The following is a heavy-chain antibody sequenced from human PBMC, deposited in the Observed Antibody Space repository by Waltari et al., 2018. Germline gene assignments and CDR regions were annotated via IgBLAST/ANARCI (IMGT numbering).Heavy chain of an antibody. J-gene: IGHJ6*03. CDR2: ISGSGGST. Sequence: EVQLLESGGGLVQPGGSLRLSCAASGFTFSSYAMSWVRQAPGKGLEWVAAISGSGGSTYYADSRKGRFTISRDNSKNTLYLQMNSLRADDTAVYYCAKDFIWDLYYYYYYMDVWGKGTTVTISS. D-gene: IGHD1-26*01. CDR3: AKDFIWDLYYYYYYMDV. CDR1: GFTFSSYA. V-gene: IGHV3-23*01.